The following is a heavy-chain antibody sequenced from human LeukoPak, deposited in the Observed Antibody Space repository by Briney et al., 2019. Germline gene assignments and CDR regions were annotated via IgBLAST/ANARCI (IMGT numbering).Heavy chain of an antibody. CDR1: GGSFSGYY. V-gene: IGHV4-34*01. CDR3: ARHPVVGVPAAITFDP. Sequence: PSETLSLTCAVYGGSFSGYYWSWIRQPPGKGLEWIGEINHSGSTNYNPSLKSRVTISVDTSKNQFSLKLSSVTAADTAVYYCARHPVVGVPAAITFDPWGQGTLVTVSS. CDR2: INHSGST. D-gene: IGHD2-2*01. J-gene: IGHJ5*02.